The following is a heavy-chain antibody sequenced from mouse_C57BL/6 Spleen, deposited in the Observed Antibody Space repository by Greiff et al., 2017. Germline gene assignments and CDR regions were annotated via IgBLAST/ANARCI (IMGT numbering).Heavy chain of an antibody. CDR3: ARDSSGSRYAMDY. V-gene: IGHV1-82*01. Sequence: VQLQESGPELVKPGASVKISCKASGYAFSSSWMNWVKQRPGKGLEWIGRIYPGDGDTNYNGKFKGKATLTADKSSSTAYMQLSSLTSEDSAVYFCARDSSGSRYAMDYWGQGTSGTVSS. CDR2: IYPGDGDT. CDR1: GYAFSSSW. J-gene: IGHJ4*01. D-gene: IGHD3-2*02.